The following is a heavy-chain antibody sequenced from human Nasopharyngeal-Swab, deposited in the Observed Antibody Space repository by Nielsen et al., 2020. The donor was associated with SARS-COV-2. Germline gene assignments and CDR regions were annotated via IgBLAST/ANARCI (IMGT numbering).Heavy chain of an antibody. V-gene: IGHV4-34*01. CDR1: GGSFSANY. CDR2: ISHSGAT. J-gene: IGHJ6*03. CDR3: ARGYRSWSFPSSYYYYYMDV. Sequence: SETLSLTCAVYGGSFSANYWNWVRQSPGKGLEWIEEISHSGATNYKSSLKSRVVMSVDTSKNQFSLNLRSVTAAATAVYYCARGYRSWSFPSSYYYYYMDVWGQGTTVTVSS. D-gene: IGHD3-3*01.